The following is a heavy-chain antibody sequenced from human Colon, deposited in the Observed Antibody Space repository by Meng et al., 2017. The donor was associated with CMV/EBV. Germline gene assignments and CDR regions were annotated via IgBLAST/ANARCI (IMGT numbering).Heavy chain of an antibody. V-gene: IGHV3-48*03. CDR2: ISKIGSSI. CDR3: AREGPQASDFWSNYYKPLDY. Sequence: GESLKISCAAAGFDLSKYEMNWLRQAPGKGLEWISYISKIGSSIYYADSVEGRFTISRDNAKSSVYLEMNGLRGEDTAVYYCAREGPQASDFWSNYYKPLDYWGQGTLVTVSS. D-gene: IGHD3-3*01. CDR1: GFDLSKYE. J-gene: IGHJ4*02.